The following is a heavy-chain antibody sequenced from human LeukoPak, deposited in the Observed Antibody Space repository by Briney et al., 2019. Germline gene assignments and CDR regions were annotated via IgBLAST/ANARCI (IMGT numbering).Heavy chain of an antibody. Sequence: SETLSLTCAVYGGSFSGYYWSWIRQPPGKGLEWIGEINHSGSTNYNPSLKSRVTMSVDTSKNQFSLKLSSVTAADTAVYYCARSQGYSSSWTDYSYYYMDVWGKGTTVTLSS. CDR2: INHSGST. CDR1: GGSFSGYY. V-gene: IGHV4-34*01. J-gene: IGHJ6*03. CDR3: ARSQGYSSSWTDYSYYYMDV. D-gene: IGHD6-13*01.